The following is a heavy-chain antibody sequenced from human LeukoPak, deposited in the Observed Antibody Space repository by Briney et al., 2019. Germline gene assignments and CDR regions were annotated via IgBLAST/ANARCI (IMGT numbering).Heavy chain of an antibody. J-gene: IGHJ4*02. CDR3: ARGDILTGYCPDY. V-gene: IGHV3-7*03. CDR2: IKQDGSEK. Sequence: PGGSLRLSCAASGFTFSSYWMCWVRQAPGKGLEWVANIKQDGSEKYYVDSVKGRFTISRDNAKNSLYLQMNSLRAEDTAVYYCARGDILTGYCPDYWGQGTLVTVSS. CDR1: GFTFSSYW. D-gene: IGHD3-9*01.